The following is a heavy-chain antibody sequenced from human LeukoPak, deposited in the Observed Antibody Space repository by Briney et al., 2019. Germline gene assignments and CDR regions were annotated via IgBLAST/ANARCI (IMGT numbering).Heavy chain of an antibody. V-gene: IGHV3-43*02. Sequence: PGGSLRLSCAASGFTFNNYAMHWVRQAPGKGLQWVSFITGDGGGTYHADSVKGRFTISRDNSKNSLYLQMNSLKTEDTALYFCAKDKYYGTGTYRELDYWGQGTLVTVSS. D-gene: IGHD3-10*01. CDR2: ITGDGGGT. CDR1: GFTFNNYA. J-gene: IGHJ4*02. CDR3: AKDKYYGTGTYRELDY.